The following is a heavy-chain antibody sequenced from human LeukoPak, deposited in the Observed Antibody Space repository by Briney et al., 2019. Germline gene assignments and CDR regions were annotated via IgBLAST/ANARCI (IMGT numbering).Heavy chain of an antibody. CDR3: AKELAARGPLPGY. D-gene: IGHD6-6*01. CDR1: GFTFSSYG. J-gene: IGHJ4*02. Sequence: PGGSLRLSCAASGFTFSSYGMHWVRQAPGKGLEWVAFIRYDGSNKYYADSVKGRFTISRDNSKNTLYLQMNSLRAEDTAMHYCAKELAARGPLPGYWGQGTLVTVSS. CDR2: IRYDGSNK. V-gene: IGHV3-30*02.